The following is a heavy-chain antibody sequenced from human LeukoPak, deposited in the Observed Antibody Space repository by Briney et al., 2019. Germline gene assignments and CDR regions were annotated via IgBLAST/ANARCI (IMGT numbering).Heavy chain of an antibody. D-gene: IGHD6-19*01. Sequence: PGGSLRLSCAASGFTFSHYDMHWVRQAAGKGLEWVSAIALAGDTYYAGSVEGRFTISRENAKNSLYPQMNSLSADDTAVYYCARSSSSSEIDPWGQGTLVTVSS. CDR3: ARSSSSSEIDP. V-gene: IGHV3-13*01. CDR2: IALAGDT. CDR1: GFTFSHYD. J-gene: IGHJ5*02.